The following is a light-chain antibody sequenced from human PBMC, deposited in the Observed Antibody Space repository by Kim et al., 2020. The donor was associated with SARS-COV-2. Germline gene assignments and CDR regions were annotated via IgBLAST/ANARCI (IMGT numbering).Light chain of an antibody. V-gene: IGKV4-1*01. CDR1: QTVLYNSNNKNY. J-gene: IGKJ2*03. CDR2: WAS. CDR3: QQYYSTPPS. Sequence: RATLNCQSRQTVLYNSNNKNYLAWYQQKPGQAPKLLIYWASIRESGVSDRFSGSGSETDFTLTISSLQAEDVAVYYCQQYYSTPPSFGQGTKLEI.